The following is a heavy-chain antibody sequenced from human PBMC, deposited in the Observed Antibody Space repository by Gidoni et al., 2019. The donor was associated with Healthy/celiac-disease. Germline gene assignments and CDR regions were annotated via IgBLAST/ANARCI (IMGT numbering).Heavy chain of an antibody. CDR1: GGSFSGYY. CDR3: ARGPTVVTLRINYYYYMDV. CDR2: INHSGST. D-gene: IGHD4-17*01. V-gene: IGHV4-34*01. J-gene: IGHJ6*03. Sequence: QVQLQQWGAGLLKPSETLSLTCAVYGGSFSGYYWSWIRQPPGKGLEWIGEINHSGSTNYNPSLKSRVTISVDTSKNQFSLKLSSVTAADTAVYYCARGPTVVTLRINYYYYMDVWGKGTTVTVSS.